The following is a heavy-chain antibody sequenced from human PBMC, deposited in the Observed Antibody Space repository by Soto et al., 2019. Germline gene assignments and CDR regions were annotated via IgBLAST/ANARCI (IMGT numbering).Heavy chain of an antibody. D-gene: IGHD3-22*01. CDR1: GFTFSDYY. V-gene: IGHV3-11*01. Sequence: LRLSCAASGFTFSDYYMSWIRQAPGKGLEWVSYISSSGSTIYYADSVKGRFTISRDNAKNSLYLQMNSLRAEDTAVYYCARGYCYDSSGYYYYYYGMDVWGQGTTVTVSS. J-gene: IGHJ6*02. CDR3: ARGYCYDSSGYYYYYYGMDV. CDR2: ISSSGSTI.